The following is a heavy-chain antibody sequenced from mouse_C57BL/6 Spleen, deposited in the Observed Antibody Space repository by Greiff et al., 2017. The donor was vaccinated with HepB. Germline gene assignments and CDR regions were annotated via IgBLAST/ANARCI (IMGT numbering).Heavy chain of an antibody. CDR2: IDPSDSYT. Sequence: VQLQQPGAELVMPGASVKLSCKAPGYTFTSYWMHWVKQRPGQGLEWIGEIDPSDSYTNYNQKFKGKSTLTVDKSSSTAYMQLSSLTSEDSAVYYCARSGYDGPFDYWGQGTTLTVSS. CDR1: GYTFTSYW. V-gene: IGHV1-69*01. CDR3: ARSGYDGPFDY. D-gene: IGHD3-1*01. J-gene: IGHJ2*01.